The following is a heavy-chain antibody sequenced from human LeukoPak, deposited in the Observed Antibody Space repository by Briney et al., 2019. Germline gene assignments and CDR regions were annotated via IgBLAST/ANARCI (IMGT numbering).Heavy chain of an antibody. J-gene: IGHJ4*02. D-gene: IGHD3-22*01. CDR3: ARDVAEYYDSSGYFH. Sequence: ASVKVSCKASGYTFTSYGISWVRQAPGQGLEWMGWISAYNGNTNYAQKLRGRVTMTTDTSTSTAYMELRSLRSDDTAVYYCARDVAEYYDSSGYFHWGQGTLVTVSS. CDR2: ISAYNGNT. V-gene: IGHV1-18*01. CDR1: GYTFTSYG.